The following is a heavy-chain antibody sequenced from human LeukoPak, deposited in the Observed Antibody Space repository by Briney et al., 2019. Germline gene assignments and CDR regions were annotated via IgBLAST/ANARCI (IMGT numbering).Heavy chain of an antibody. V-gene: IGHV3-74*01. CDR1: GFTFSSYW. CDR2: LNRDGNRT. J-gene: IGHJ4*02. Sequence: GGSLRLSCAASGFTFSSYWMHWVRQAPGKGLVWVSRLNRDGNRTAYADSVRGRFTISRDNAKNTLFLQMNSLRVEDTAVYYCARDVSMAKGEFDYWGQGTLVTVSS. CDR3: ARDVSMAKGEFDY. D-gene: IGHD3-16*01.